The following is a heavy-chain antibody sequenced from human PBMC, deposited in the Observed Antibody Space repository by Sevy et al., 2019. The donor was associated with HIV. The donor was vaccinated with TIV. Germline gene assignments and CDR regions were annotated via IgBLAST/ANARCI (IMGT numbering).Heavy chain of an antibody. Sequence: GETLKISCKGSGYSFTSYWIGWVRQMPGKGLEWMGIIYPGDSDTRYSPSFQGQVTISADKSISTAYLQWSSLKASDTAMYYCARIDTVTSDAFDIWGQGTMVTVSS. J-gene: IGHJ3*02. CDR2: IYPGDSDT. V-gene: IGHV5-51*01. CDR1: GYSFTSYW. CDR3: ARIDTVTSDAFDI. D-gene: IGHD4-17*01.